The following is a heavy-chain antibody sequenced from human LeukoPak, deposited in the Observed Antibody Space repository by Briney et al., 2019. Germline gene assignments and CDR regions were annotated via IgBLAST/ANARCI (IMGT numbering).Heavy chain of an antibody. CDR2: INHSGST. Sequence: SETLSLTCAVSGYSITSSSWWGWIRQPPGKGLEWIGEINHSGSTNYNPSLKSRVTISVDTSKNQFSLKLSSVTAADTAVYYCARLLLTTPTDYFDYWGQGTLVTVSS. D-gene: IGHD3-10*01. J-gene: IGHJ4*02. V-gene: IGHV4-4*02. CDR1: GYSITSSSW. CDR3: ARLLLTTPTDYFDY.